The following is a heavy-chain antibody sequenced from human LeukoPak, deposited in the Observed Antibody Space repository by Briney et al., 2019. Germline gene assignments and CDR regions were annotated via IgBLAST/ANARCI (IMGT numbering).Heavy chain of an antibody. CDR3: ARREEGANYYYNSGLYNLFDP. J-gene: IGHJ5*02. CDR2: INHSGST. Sequence: SETLSLTCAVYGGSFSDYYWTWIRQPPGKGLEWIGEINHSGSTRYNPSLKSRVTISLDTSKNKFSLKLSSVTAADTAVYYCARREEGANYYYNSGLYNLFDPWGQGTLVTVSS. V-gene: IGHV4-34*01. D-gene: IGHD3-22*01. CDR1: GGSFSDYY.